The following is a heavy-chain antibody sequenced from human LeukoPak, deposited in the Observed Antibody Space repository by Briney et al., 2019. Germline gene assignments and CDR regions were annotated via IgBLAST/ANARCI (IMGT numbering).Heavy chain of an antibody. D-gene: IGHD6-13*01. V-gene: IGHV3-23*01. CDR1: GLTFSSYS. J-gene: IGHJ4*02. CDR2: ISASGGDT. CDR3: AKDAAGPEY. Sequence: PGGSLRLSCVVSGLTFSSYSMSWVRQAPGKGLDWVSGISASGGDTRYPDSVKGRFTISRDNSKNTLFLQMSSLRVEDTAMYYCAKDAAGPEYWGQGTLVTVSS.